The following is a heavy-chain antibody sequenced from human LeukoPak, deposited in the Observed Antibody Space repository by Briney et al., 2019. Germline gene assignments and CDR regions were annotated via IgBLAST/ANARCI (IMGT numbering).Heavy chain of an antibody. CDR2: MNPKSGNT. D-gene: IGHD5-18*01. J-gene: IGHJ4*02. V-gene: IGHV1-8*02. Sequence: GSSVKVSCKASGGTFSSYAISWVRQAPGQGLEWMGWMNPKSGNTGYLQKFQGRVTMTRDTSMSTAFMELSRLTSEDTAVYYCARGVNSQGTAMVLFDSWGQGSLVIVSA. CDR3: ARGVNSQGTAMVLFDS. CDR1: GGTFSSYA.